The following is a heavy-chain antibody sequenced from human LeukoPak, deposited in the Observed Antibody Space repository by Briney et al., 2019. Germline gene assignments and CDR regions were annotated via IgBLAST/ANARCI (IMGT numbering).Heavy chain of an antibody. Sequence: ASVKVSCKAFGYTFTNSYVHWVRQAPGQGLEWMGIINPSGGSTNYAQRFQGRVTMTRDTSTSTVYMELSSLRSEDTAVYYCATPTTIVGATHDAFDIWGQGTMVTVSS. J-gene: IGHJ3*02. CDR3: ATPTTIVGATHDAFDI. V-gene: IGHV1-46*01. CDR1: GYTFTNSY. D-gene: IGHD1-26*01. CDR2: INPSGGST.